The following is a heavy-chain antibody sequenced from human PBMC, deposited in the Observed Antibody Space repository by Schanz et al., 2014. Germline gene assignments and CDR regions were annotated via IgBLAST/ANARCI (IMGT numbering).Heavy chain of an antibody. D-gene: IGHD6-13*01. CDR3: ARGGEEQQLLFCDY. Sequence: QVQLVQSGAELKNPGASVKVSCKASGYSFSAYYIHWMRQAPGQGLEWLGRFTHISQKFQGRVTMTRDTSSTTAYMELNSLRSDDTAVYYCARGGEEQQLLFCDYWGQGTLVTVSS. J-gene: IGHJ4*02. CDR2: FT. V-gene: IGHV1-2*06. CDR1: GYSFSAYY.